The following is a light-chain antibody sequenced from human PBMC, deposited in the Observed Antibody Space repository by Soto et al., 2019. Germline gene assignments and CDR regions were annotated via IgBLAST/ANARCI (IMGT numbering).Light chain of an antibody. CDR1: QSVSSSS. CDR2: GAS. Sequence: EIVLTQSPGTLSLSPGERATLSCRASQSVSSSSLAWYQQKVGQAPRLLIYGASIRATGIPDRFSGSGSGTHFTLSISRLEPEDFAVYYCQQYGTSPRITFGQGTRLEIK. V-gene: IGKV3-20*01. J-gene: IGKJ5*01. CDR3: QQYGTSPRIT.